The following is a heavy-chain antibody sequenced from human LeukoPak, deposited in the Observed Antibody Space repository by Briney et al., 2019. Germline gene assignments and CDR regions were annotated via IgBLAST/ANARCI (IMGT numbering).Heavy chain of an antibody. Sequence: GGSLRLSCAASGFTFSSFAMSWVRQAPGKGLEWVSAISGSGGSTYYADSVKGRFTISGDNSKNTLYLQMNSLRAEDTAVYYCXXXXXGGYRPDYWGQGTLVTVSS. CDR3: XXXXXGGYRPDY. CDR2: ISGSGGST. D-gene: IGHD5-18*01. CDR1: GFTFSSFA. V-gene: IGHV3-23*01. J-gene: IGHJ4*02.